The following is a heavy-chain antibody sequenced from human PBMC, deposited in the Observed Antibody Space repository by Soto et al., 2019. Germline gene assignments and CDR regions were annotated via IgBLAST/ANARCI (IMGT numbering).Heavy chain of an antibody. D-gene: IGHD3-10*01. J-gene: IGHJ6*02. CDR1: GYTFTSYA. CDR3: ARESQITMVRASWDYYYYYGMDV. CDR2: INAGNGNT. V-gene: IGHV1-3*01. Sequence: ASVKVSCKASGYTFTSYAMHWVRQAPGQRLEWMGWINAGNGNTKYSQKFQGRVTITRDTSASTAYMELSSLRSEDTAVYYCARESQITMVRASWDYYYYYGMDVWGQGTTVTVSS.